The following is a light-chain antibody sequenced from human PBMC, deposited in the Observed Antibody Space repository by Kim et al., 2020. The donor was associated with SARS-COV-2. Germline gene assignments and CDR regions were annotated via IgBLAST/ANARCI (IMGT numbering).Light chain of an antibody. J-gene: IGLJ1*01. Sequence: QSALTQTASVSGSPGQSITISCTGNSSDIGSYNLVSWYQQHPGKAPKLVIYEVNKRPSGVSDRFSASKSGNTASLTISGLLPEDEGDYYCCSFAERNTYVFKSGTKVTVL. CDR2: EVN. CDR1: SSDIGSYNL. CDR3: CSFAERNTYV. V-gene: IGLV2-23*02.